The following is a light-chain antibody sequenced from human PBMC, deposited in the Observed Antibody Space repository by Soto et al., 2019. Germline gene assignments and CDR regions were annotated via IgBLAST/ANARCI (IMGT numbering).Light chain of an antibody. CDR3: QHYNSYSEA. V-gene: IGKV1-5*03. CDR2: KAS. J-gene: IGKJ1*01. Sequence: DIQMTQSPSTLYGSLGDRVTITCRASQTISSWLASYQQKPGKAPKLLIYKASTLKSGVPSRFSGSGSGTEFTLNVSSLQPDDFATYYCQHYNSYSEAFGQGTKVELK. CDR1: QTISSW.